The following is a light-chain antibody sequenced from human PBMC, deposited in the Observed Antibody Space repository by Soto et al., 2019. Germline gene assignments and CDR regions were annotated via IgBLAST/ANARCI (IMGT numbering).Light chain of an antibody. CDR3: QQYERSAYT. V-gene: IGKV3-20*01. Sequence: ETVLTQSPGTLSLSPGERATVSCRASQSVGGNSLAWYQQRPGQAPRLLIYDTSSRTPAFPDRFSASGSGTDFTLTIDRLEPEDLAVYYCQQYERSAYTFGQGTKLEIK. CDR1: QSVGGNS. CDR2: DTS. J-gene: IGKJ2*01.